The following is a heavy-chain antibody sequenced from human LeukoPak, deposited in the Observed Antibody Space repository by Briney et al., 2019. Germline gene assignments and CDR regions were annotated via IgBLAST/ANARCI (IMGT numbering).Heavy chain of an antibody. J-gene: IGHJ1*01. CDR3: ARSSGNSYVKYFQH. CDR1: GGSFSGNS. D-gene: IGHD5-18*01. Sequence: SETLSLTCAVYGGSFSGNSWSWIRQSPGKGLEWIGEINHSGSSNYNPSLKSRVTMSVDTSKNQFSLKLSSVTAADTAVYYCARSSGNSYVKYFQHWGQGTLVTVSS. V-gene: IGHV4-34*01. CDR2: INHSGSS.